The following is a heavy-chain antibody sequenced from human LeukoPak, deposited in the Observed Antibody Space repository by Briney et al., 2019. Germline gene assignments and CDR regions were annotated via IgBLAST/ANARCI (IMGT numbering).Heavy chain of an antibody. CDR1: GFTFSSYG. V-gene: IGHV3-30*18. Sequence: GGSLRLSCAASGFTFSSYGMHWVRQAPGKGLEWVAVISYDGSNKYYADSVKGRFTISRDNPKNTLYLQMNSLRAEDTAVYYCAKDRRLGYCSGGSCYLDYWGQGTLVTVSS. J-gene: IGHJ4*02. D-gene: IGHD2-15*01. CDR3: AKDRRLGYCSGGSCYLDY. CDR2: ISYDGSNK.